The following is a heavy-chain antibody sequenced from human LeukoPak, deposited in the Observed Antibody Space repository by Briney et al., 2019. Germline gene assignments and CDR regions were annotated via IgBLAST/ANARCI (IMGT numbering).Heavy chain of an antibody. D-gene: IGHD2/OR15-2a*01. CDR1: GGTFSSYA. CDR2: IIPIFGTA. V-gene: IGHV1-69*13. CDR3: ARVLIYERGYFDY. J-gene: IGHJ4*02. Sequence: SVKVSCKASGGTFSSYAISWVRQAPGQGLEWMGGIIPIFGTANYAQKFQGRVTITADESTSTAYMELSSLRAEDTALYYCARVLIYERGYFDYWGQGTLVTVSS.